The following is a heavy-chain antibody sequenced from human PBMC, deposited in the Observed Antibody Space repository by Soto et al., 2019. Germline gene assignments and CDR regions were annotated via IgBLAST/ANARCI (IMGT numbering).Heavy chain of an antibody. CDR1: GFTFSNAW. D-gene: IGHD3-22*01. CDR2: IKRKTDGGTK. V-gene: IGHV3-15*01. J-gene: IGHJ4*02. CDR3: TTDLPIYYDSSGYPDY. Sequence: GGSLRLSCAASGFTFSNAWMSWVRQAPGKGLEWVGRIKRKTDGGTKDYAAPVKGRFTISRDDSKNTLYLQMNSLKTDDTAVYYCTTDLPIYYDSSGYPDYWGQGTLVTVSS.